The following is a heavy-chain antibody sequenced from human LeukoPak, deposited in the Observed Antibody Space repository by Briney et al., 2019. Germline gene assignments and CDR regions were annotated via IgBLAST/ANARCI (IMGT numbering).Heavy chain of an antibody. V-gene: IGHV4-59*12. CDR3: AVRGYSYGYLDY. CDR2: IYYSGST. Sequence: PSETLSLTCSVSGGSIRNYYWIWIRQPPGKGLEWIGYIYYSGSTNYNPSLKSRITMSVDTSKNQFSLKLSSVTAADTAVYYCAVRGYSYGYLDYWGQGTLVTVSS. CDR1: GGSIRNYY. D-gene: IGHD5-18*01. J-gene: IGHJ4*02.